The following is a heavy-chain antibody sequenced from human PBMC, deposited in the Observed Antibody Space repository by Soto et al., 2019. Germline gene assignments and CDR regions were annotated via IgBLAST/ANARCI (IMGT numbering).Heavy chain of an antibody. D-gene: IGHD1-26*01. CDR2: ISGSGGST. CDR3: AKLCIPKPGSLSKYYFDY. V-gene: IGHV3-23*01. Sequence: EVQLLESGGGLVQPGGSLRLSCAASGFTFSSYAMSWVRQAPGKGLKWVSAISGSGGSTYYADSVKGRFTISRDNSKNTLYLQMNSLRAEDTAVYYCAKLCIPKPGSLSKYYFDYWGQGTLVTVSS. CDR1: GFTFSSYA. J-gene: IGHJ4*02.